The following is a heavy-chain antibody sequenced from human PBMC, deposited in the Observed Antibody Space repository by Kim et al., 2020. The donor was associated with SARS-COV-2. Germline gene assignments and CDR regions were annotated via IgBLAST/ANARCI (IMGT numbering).Heavy chain of an antibody. D-gene: IGHD6-19*01. V-gene: IGHV4-38-2*02. CDR3: AGHVIRGWFNFDM. CDR2: IPHGGHN. Sequence: SETLSLTCTVSGSSIGIHYYWAWIRPPPGGGLEWIASIPHGGHNYSNPSLQRRVAMAVDASKKQFFMNLTSVTAAATALYFCAGHVIRGWFNFDMWGRGSLVTVSS. J-gene: IGHJ3*02. CDR1: GSSIGIHYY.